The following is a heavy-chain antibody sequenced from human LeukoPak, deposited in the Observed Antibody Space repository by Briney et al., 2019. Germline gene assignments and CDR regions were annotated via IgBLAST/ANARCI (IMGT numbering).Heavy chain of an antibody. J-gene: IGHJ5*02. V-gene: IGHV4-34*01. D-gene: IGHD6-19*01. CDR1: GGSFSGYY. Sequence: PETLSLTCAVYGGSFSGYYWSWIRQPPGKGLEWIGEINHSGSTNYNPSLKSRVTISVGTSKNQFSLKLSSVTAADTAVYYCARAPPYSSGRGTHWFDPWGQGTLVTVSS. CDR2: INHSGST. CDR3: ARAPPYSSGRGTHWFDP.